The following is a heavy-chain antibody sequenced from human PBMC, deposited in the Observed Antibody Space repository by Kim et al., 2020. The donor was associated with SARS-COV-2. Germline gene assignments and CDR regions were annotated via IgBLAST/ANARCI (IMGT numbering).Heavy chain of an antibody. V-gene: IGHV3-30*04. D-gene: IGHD2-2*01. Sequence: GGSLRLSCAASGFTFSSYAMHWVRQAPGKGLEWVAVISYDGSNKYYADSVKGRFTISRDNSKNTLYLQMNSLRAEDTAVYYCARWGAGAHCSSTSCYALVGMDVWGQGTTVTVSS. CDR3: ARWGAGAHCSSTSCYALVGMDV. CDR1: GFTFSSYA. J-gene: IGHJ6*02. CDR2: ISYDGSNK.